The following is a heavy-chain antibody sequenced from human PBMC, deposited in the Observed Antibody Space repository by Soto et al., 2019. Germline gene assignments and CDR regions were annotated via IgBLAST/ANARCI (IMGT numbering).Heavy chain of an antibody. J-gene: IGHJ4*02. D-gene: IGHD3-10*01. CDR1: GFTFSSYA. Sequence: EVQLLESGGGLVQPGGSLRLSCAASGFTFSSYAMSWVRQAPGKGLEWVSAISGSGGSTYYADSVKGRFTISRDNSKNTLYLQMNSLRAEDTAVYYCAKDLRVLMVRGDNPFDYWGQGTLVTVSS. V-gene: IGHV3-23*01. CDR3: AKDLRVLMVRGDNPFDY. CDR2: ISGSGGST.